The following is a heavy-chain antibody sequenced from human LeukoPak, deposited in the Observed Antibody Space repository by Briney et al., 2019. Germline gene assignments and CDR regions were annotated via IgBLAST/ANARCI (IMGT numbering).Heavy chain of an antibody. V-gene: IGHV3-30*18. J-gene: IGHJ4*02. CDR1: GFTFCDYD. D-gene: IGHD2-2*01. CDR2: ISHDGTTK. CDR3: AKGGCSSATCYVNS. Sequence: PGVSLTLSCAASGFTFCDYDMLWLRQAPGKGPEWVTEISHDGTTKYYADSVKGRFTISRDNSKNTLYLQMNSLKADDTAVYSCAKGGCSSATCYVNSWGQGTLVTVSS.